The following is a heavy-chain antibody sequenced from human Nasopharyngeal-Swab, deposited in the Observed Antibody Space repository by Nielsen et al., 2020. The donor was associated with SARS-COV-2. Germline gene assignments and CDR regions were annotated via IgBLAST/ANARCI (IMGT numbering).Heavy chain of an antibody. CDR3: ARDSSKVGEPYPNNWFDP. Sequence: GESLKISCSASGSSFKIYSMHWVRQAPGKGLEWVALISYDGTNKQYADSVKGRFTISRDNSEKTLYLQMNSLRAEDTAVYYCARDSSKVGEPYPNNWFDPWGQGTLVTVSS. CDR2: ISYDGTNK. J-gene: IGHJ5*02. D-gene: IGHD3-10*01. V-gene: IGHV3-30-3*01. CDR1: GSSFKIYS.